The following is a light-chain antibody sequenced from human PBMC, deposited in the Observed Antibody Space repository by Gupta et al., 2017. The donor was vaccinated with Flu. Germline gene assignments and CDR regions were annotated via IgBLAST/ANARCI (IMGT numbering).Light chain of an antibody. CDR3: QQYSSSPIT. CDR1: QSVSSNY. CDR2: GVS. Sequence: ERATPSCRASQSVSSNYFAWYQQKPGQAPRLLMYGVSSRATGIPDRFSGSGTGTDFTLTISRLEPEDFAVYYCQQYSSSPITFGQGTRLEIK. J-gene: IGKJ5*01. V-gene: IGKV3-20*01.